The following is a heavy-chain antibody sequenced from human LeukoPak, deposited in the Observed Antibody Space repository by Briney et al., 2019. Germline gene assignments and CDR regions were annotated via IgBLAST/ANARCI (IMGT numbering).Heavy chain of an antibody. CDR1: GYTFTGYY. V-gene: IGHV1-2*02. CDR3: ARGEYCSGGSCSPHYYYYYMDV. D-gene: IGHD2-15*01. J-gene: IGHJ6*03. CDR2: INPNSGGT. Sequence: ASVKVSCKASGYTFTGYYMHWVRQAPGQGLEWMGWINPNSGGTNYAQKFQGRVTMTRDTSISTAYMELSRLRSDDTAVYYCARGEYCSGGSCSPHYYYYYMDVWGKGTTVTVSS.